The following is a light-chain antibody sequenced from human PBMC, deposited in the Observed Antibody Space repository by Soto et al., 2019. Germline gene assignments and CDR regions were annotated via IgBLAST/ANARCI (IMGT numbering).Light chain of an antibody. CDR1: SSDVGGYKY. CDR3: GAYASSRDIF. CDR2: EVS. J-gene: IGLJ2*01. Sequence: QSALTQPASVSGSPGQSITISCTGTSSDVGGYKYVSWYQQHPGKAPKLMLYEVSSRPSGVSNRFSGSKSGNTASLTISGLRAEDEADYYCGAYASSRDIFFGGGTKLTVL. V-gene: IGLV2-14*01.